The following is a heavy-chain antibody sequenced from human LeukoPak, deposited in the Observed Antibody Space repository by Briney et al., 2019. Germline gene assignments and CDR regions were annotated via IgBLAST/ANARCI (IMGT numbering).Heavy chain of an antibody. CDR1: GFTFSSYS. D-gene: IGHD3-9*01. V-gene: IGHV3-21*01. Sequence: GGSLRLSCAASGFTFSSYSMNWVRQAPGKGLEWVSSISSSSSYIYYADSVKGRFTISRDNAKNSLYLQMNSLRAEDTAVYYCTTDRYYDILTGYPFDAFDIWGQGTMVTVSS. CDR2: ISSSSSYI. CDR3: TTDRYYDILTGYPFDAFDI. J-gene: IGHJ3*02.